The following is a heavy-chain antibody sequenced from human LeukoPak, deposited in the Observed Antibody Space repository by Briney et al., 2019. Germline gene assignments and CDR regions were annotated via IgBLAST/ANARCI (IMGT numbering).Heavy chain of an antibody. CDR1: GFSFSSFG. CDR2: IWYDGSNK. J-gene: IGHJ3*02. Sequence: GGSLRLSCVASGFSFSSFGMHWVRKAPGKGLEWVAVIWYDGSNKYYADSVKGRFTISRDNSKNTLYLQMNSLRAEDTAVYYCARMTNTLGYCSSTSCSDAFDIWGQGTMVTVSS. D-gene: IGHD2-2*01. V-gene: IGHV3-33*01. CDR3: ARMTNTLGYCSSTSCSDAFDI.